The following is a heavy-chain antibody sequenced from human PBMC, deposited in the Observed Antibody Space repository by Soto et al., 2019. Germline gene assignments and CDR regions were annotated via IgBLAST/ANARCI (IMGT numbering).Heavy chain of an antibody. CDR1: AFTFSDYG. J-gene: IGHJ5*02. CDR3: ASDPSNMAVAVAGAGWLAP. CDR2: IWDDGTNK. Sequence: QVQLVESGGGVVQPGRSLRLSCAASAFTFSDYGRHWVRQAPGKWLEWVAVIWDDGTNKYYAGSVKGRFTISRDNSKSTLYLQLNSLRVEDTAMYYCASDPSNMAVAVAGAGWLAPWGQGTQVTVSS. V-gene: IGHV3-33*01. D-gene: IGHD6-19*01.